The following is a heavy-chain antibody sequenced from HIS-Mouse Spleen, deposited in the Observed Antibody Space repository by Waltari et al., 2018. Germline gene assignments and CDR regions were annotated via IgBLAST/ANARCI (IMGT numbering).Heavy chain of an antibody. CDR1: GFSLSTSGMC. CDR3: ARIQAGKLELPFDY. V-gene: IGHV2-70*15. J-gene: IGHJ4*02. Sequence: QVTLRESGPALVKPTQTLTLTCTFSGFSLSTSGMCVSWIRQPPGKALEWLARIDWDEYKYYSTSLKTSLTISNDTSRHQVVLTMTNMDPVDTATYYCARIQAGKLELPFDYWGQGTLVTVSS. D-gene: IGHD1-7*01. CDR2: IDWDEYK.